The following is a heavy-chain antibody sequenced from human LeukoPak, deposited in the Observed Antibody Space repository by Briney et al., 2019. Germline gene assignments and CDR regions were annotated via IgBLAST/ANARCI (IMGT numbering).Heavy chain of an antibody. V-gene: IGHV3-48*04. CDR3: ARRHYYYGMDV. J-gene: IGHJ6*02. Sequence: GGSLRLFCAASGFTFSSYSMNWVRQAPGKGLEWVSYISSSSSTIYYADSVKGRFTISRDNAKNSLYLQMNSLRAGDTAVYYCARRHYYYGMDVWGQGTTVTVSS. CDR2: ISSSSSTI. CDR1: GFTFSSYS.